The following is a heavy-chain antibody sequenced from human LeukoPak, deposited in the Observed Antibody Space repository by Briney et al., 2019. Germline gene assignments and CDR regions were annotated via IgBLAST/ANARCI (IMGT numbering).Heavy chain of an antibody. CDR2: ISAYNGNT. J-gene: IGHJ4*02. Sequence: ASVKVSCKASGYTFTSYGISWVRQAPGQGLEWMGWISAYNGNTYYAQKLQGRVTMTTDTSTSTAYMELRSLRSDDTAVYYCARKARYSSGSHFDYWGQGTLVTVSS. V-gene: IGHV1-18*01. CDR3: ARKARYSSGSHFDY. D-gene: IGHD6-19*01. CDR1: GYTFTSYG.